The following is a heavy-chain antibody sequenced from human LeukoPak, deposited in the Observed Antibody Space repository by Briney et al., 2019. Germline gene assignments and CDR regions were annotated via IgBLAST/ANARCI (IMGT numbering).Heavy chain of an antibody. D-gene: IGHD2-2*02. Sequence: GASVKVSCKASGGTFSSYAISWVRQAPGQGLEWIGRIIPILGIANYAQKFQGRVTITADKSTSTAYMELSSLRSEDTAVYYCASGERDIVVVPAAIRFFSGMDVWGQGTTVTVSS. V-gene: IGHV1-69*04. CDR3: ASGERDIVVVPAAIRFFSGMDV. CDR1: GGTFSSYA. CDR2: IIPILGIA. J-gene: IGHJ6*02.